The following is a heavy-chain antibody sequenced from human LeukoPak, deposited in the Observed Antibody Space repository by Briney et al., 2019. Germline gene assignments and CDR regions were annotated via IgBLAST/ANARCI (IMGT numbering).Heavy chain of an antibody. D-gene: IGHD3-10*01. CDR2: IYYTGTT. CDR3: ARKTSGWFGP. V-gene: IGHV4-59*01. J-gene: IGHJ5*02. Sequence: SETLSLTCTVSGDSINSYYWSWLRQPPGKGLEWIGYIYYTGTTNYNPSLKSRVAISLDTSNQFSLKLTSATAADTAVYYCARKTSGWFGPWGQGTLVTVSS. CDR1: GDSINSYY.